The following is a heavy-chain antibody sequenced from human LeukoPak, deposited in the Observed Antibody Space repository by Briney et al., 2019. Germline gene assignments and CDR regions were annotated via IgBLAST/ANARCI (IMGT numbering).Heavy chain of an antibody. V-gene: IGHV4-39*07. D-gene: IGHD6-13*01. CDR2: IYYSGST. J-gene: IGHJ4*02. Sequence: SETLSLTCTVSGGSISSSSYYWGWIRQPPGKGLEWIGSIYYSGSTYYNPSLKSRVTISVDTSKNQFSLKLSSVTAADTAVYYCARVAQEYSSSWNYFDYWGQGTLVTVSS. CDR3: ARVAQEYSSSWNYFDY. CDR1: GGSISSSSYY.